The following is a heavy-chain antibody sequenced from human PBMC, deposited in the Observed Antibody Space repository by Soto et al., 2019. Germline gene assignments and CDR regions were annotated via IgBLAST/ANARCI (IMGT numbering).Heavy chain of an antibody. J-gene: IGHJ5*02. D-gene: IGHD3-10*01. V-gene: IGHV3-9*01. Sequence: GGSLRLSCAASGFTFDDYAMHWVRQAPGKGLEWVSGISWNSGSIGYADSVKGRFTISRDNAKNSLYLQMNSLRAEDTALYYCAKGVTYYYGSGSQPGEWFDPWGQGTLVTVSS. CDR1: GFTFDDYA. CDR3: AKGVTYYYGSGSQPGEWFDP. CDR2: ISWNSGSI.